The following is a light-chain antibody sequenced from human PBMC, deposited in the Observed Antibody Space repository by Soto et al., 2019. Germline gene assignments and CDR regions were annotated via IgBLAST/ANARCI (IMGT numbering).Light chain of an antibody. J-gene: IGKJ1*01. CDR2: GAS. CDR1: QSVSSN. V-gene: IGKV3-15*01. Sequence: DIVMTQSPAPLSVSPGERATLSCMASQSVSSNLAWYQQKPGQAPRLLIYGASTRATGIPARFSGSWSGTEFTLTISSLQSEDVAVYYCQQYNNWPQTFGQGTKVDI. CDR3: QQYNNWPQT.